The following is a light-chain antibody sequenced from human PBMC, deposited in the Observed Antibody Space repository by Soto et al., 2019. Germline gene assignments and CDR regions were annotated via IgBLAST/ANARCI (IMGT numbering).Light chain of an antibody. Sequence: EIVMTQSPATLSVSPGERATLSCRASQSVSSNLAWYQQKPGQAPRLLIYGASTRATGIPARFSGSGSGTEFTLTISSRQSEDFAVYYWQQYNNWPPWTFGQGNKVEIQ. V-gene: IGKV3-15*01. CDR1: QSVSSN. J-gene: IGKJ1*01. CDR2: GAS. CDR3: QQYNNWPPWT.